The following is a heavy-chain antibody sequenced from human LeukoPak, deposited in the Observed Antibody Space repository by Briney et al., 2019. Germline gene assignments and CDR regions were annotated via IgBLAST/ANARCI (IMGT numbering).Heavy chain of an antibody. CDR2: IYYSGST. CDR3: AREGATVVTRVFDY. D-gene: IGHD4-23*01. J-gene: IGHJ4*02. Sequence: PSETLSLTCTASGGSISSYYWSWIRQPPGKGLEWIGYIYYSGSTNYNPSLKSRVTISVDTSKNQFSLKLSSVTAADTAVYYCAREGATVVTRVFDYWGQGTLVTVSS. V-gene: IGHV4-59*01. CDR1: GGSISSYY.